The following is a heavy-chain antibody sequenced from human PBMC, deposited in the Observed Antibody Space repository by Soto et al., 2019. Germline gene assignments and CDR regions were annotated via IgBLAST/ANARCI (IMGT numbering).Heavy chain of an antibody. CDR1: GGSFSGYY. CDR3: ARVGSYYFSNYFDY. CDR2: INHSGST. J-gene: IGHJ4*02. Sequence: PSETLSLTCAVYGGSFSGYYWSWIRQPPGKGLEWIGEINHSGSTNYNPSLKSRVTISVDTSKNQFSLKLSSVTAADTAVYYCARVGSYYFSNYFDYWGQGTLVTVS. D-gene: IGHD1-26*01. V-gene: IGHV4-34*01.